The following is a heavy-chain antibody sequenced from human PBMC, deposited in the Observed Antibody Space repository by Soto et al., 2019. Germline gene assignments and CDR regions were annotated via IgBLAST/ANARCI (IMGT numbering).Heavy chain of an antibody. J-gene: IGHJ4*02. CDR2: INHSGST. V-gene: IGHV4-34*01. Sequence: ASETLSLTYDDYGWPFSGYYWTWTRQPPGTGLEWIGEINHSGSTNYNPSLKSRVTISVDTSKNQFSMKLTSVTAAGTAVYYCARDKITCLFDYWGQGTLVTVSS. CDR1: GWPFSGYY. CDR3: ARDKITCLFDY. D-gene: IGHD3-10*01.